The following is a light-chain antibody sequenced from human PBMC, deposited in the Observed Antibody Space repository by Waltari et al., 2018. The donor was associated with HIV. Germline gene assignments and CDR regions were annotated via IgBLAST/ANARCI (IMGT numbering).Light chain of an antibody. J-gene: IGLJ2*01. V-gene: IGLV2-8*01. Sequence: QSALTQPPSASGSPGQSVTISCTGTSNDVGAYDYVSWYQQHPGRAPKLLIYEVTKRPSGVPDRFSGSKSGNTASLTVSGLQAEDDGHYYCASYVDNDAVSFGGGTKLTVL. CDR3: ASYVDNDAVS. CDR2: EVT. CDR1: SNDVGAYDY.